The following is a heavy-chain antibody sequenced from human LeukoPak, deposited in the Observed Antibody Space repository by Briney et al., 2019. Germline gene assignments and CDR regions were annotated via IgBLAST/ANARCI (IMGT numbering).Heavy chain of an antibody. CDR2: IYPGDSDT. D-gene: IGHD5-18*01. CDR1: GSSFTSYW. Sequence: GESLQISCQGSGSSFTSYWIGWVRQLPGKGLEWMGIIYPGDSDTRYSPSFQGQVTISADKSISTAYLQWSSLKASDTAMYYCARGLQLWLHYPVWFDPGGQGTLVTVSS. CDR3: ARGLQLWLHYPVWFDP. J-gene: IGHJ5*02. V-gene: IGHV5-51*01.